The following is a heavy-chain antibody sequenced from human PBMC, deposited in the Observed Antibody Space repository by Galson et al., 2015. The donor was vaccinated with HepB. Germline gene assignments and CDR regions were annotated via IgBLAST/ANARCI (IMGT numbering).Heavy chain of an antibody. CDR2: ISSSGSTI. V-gene: IGHV3-48*03. J-gene: IGHJ6*02. CDR3: AREGRYYYGSGSYSISGYYYGMDV. D-gene: IGHD3-10*01. CDR1: GFTFSSYE. Sequence: SLRLSCAASGFTFSSYEMNWVRQAPGKGLEWVSYISSSGSTIYYADSVKGRFTISRDNAKNSLYLQMNSLRAEDTAVYYCAREGRYYYGSGSYSISGYYYGMDVWGQGTTVTVSS.